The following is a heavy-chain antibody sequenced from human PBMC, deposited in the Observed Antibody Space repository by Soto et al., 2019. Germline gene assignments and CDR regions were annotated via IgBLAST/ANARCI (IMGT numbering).Heavy chain of an antibody. CDR1: GGTFSSYA. CDR2: IIPIFGTA. J-gene: IGHJ6*02. Sequence: QVQLVQSGAEMKKPGSSVKVSCKASGGTFSSYAISWVRQAPGQGLEWMGGIIPIFGTADYAQKFQGRATITADEPTGTAYMELGSLRSEDTAVYYCASSGYCSGGSCSYPQYYYYGMDVWGQGTTVTVSS. V-gene: IGHV1-69*12. D-gene: IGHD2-15*01. CDR3: ASSGYCSGGSCSYPQYYYYGMDV.